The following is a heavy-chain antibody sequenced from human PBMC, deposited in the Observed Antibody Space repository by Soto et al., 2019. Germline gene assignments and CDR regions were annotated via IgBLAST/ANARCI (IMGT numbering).Heavy chain of an antibody. Sequence: SSETLSLTCTVSGGSISGSSYYWGWIRQPPGKGLDWIGSLYSSGRTYCNPSLESRVTISVDTSKNQFSLKLSSVTATDTAVYYCARYGYSYGYQYYFDYWGQGALVTVSS. D-gene: IGHD5-18*01. J-gene: IGHJ4*02. CDR1: GGSISGSSYY. CDR2: LYSSGRT. CDR3: ARYGYSYGYQYYFDY. V-gene: IGHV4-39*01.